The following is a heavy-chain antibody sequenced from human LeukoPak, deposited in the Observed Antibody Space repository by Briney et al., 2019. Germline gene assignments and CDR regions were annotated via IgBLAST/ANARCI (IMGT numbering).Heavy chain of an antibody. D-gene: IGHD6-13*01. J-gene: IGHJ4*02. CDR1: GFTFSSYA. Sequence: GGSLRLSCAASGFTFSSYAMHWVRQAPGKGLEWVSYITLSSSTIYYADSVKGRFTISRDNAKNSLYLQMNSLRAEDTAVYYCAREPSYSSSWYTSCDYWGQGTLVTVSS. CDR3: AREPSYSSSWYTSCDY. CDR2: ITLSSSTI. V-gene: IGHV3-48*01.